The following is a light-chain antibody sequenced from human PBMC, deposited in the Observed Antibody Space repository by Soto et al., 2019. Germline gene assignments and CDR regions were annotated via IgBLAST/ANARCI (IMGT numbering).Light chain of an antibody. CDR2: STN. CDR1: SGSVSTSYY. CDR3: VLYMGSAL. Sequence: QTVVAQEPSFSVSPGGTVTLTCGFSSGSVSTSYYPSWYQQTPGQAPRTLIYSTNTRSSGVPDRFSGSILGNKAALTITGAQADDESVYYCVLYMGSALFGGGTNVTVL. J-gene: IGLJ3*02. V-gene: IGLV8-61*01.